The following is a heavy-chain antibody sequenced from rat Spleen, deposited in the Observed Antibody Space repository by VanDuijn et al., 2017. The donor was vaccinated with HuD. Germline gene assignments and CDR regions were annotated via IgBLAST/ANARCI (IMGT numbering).Heavy chain of an antibody. V-gene: IGHV3-1*01. D-gene: IGHD1-6*01. CDR3: ARYRTTDYYYDYVMDA. CDR2: ISYSGIT. Sequence: EVQLQESGPGLVKPSQSLSLTCSVTGYSITSNYWGWIRKFPGNKMEWMGYISYSGITSYNPSLKSRISITRDTSKNQFFLQLNSVTTEDTATYYCARYRTTDYYYDYVMDAWGQGASVTVSS. CDR1: GYSITSNY. J-gene: IGHJ4*01.